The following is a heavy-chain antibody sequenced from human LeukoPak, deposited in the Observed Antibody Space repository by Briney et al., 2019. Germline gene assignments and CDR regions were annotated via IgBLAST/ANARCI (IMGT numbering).Heavy chain of an antibody. V-gene: IGHV3-21*01. Sequence: GGSLRLSCAASGFTFSSYNMNSVRQAPQKGLEWISSISGNSANIFYADSVKGRFTISRDNAKNSLYLQMNSVRDDDTAVYYCVRIPNSANFPNWFDPWGQGTLVTVSS. D-gene: IGHD2/OR15-2a*01. CDR2: ISGNSANI. CDR3: VRIPNSANFPNWFDP. J-gene: IGHJ5*02. CDR1: GFTFSSYN.